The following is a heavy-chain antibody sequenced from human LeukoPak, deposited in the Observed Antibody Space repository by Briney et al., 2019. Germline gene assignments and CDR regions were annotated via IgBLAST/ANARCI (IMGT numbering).Heavy chain of an antibody. CDR2: INHSGSI. V-gene: IGHV4-34*01. D-gene: IGHD2-2*01. CDR3: ARDPVVPAAIPFDP. J-gene: IGHJ5*02. Sequence: SETLSLTCAVYGGSFSDYYWNWIRQPPGKGLEWIGEINHSGSINYNPSLKSRVTMSVDTSKNQFSLKLSSVTAADTAVYYCARDPVVPAAIPFDPWGQGTLVTVSS. CDR1: GGSFSDYY.